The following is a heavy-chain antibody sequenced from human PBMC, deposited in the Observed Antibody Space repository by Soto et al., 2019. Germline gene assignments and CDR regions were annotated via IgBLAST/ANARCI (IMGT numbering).Heavy chain of an antibody. D-gene: IGHD6-6*01. CDR3: ASTFIAARPFDY. V-gene: IGHV3-30-3*01. Sequence: GSLRLSCAASGFTFSSYAMHWVRQAPGKGLEWVAVISYDGSNKYYADSVKGRFTISRDNSKNTLYLQMNSLRAEDTAVYYCASTFIAARPFDYWGQGTLVTVSS. J-gene: IGHJ4*02. CDR2: ISYDGSNK. CDR1: GFTFSSYA.